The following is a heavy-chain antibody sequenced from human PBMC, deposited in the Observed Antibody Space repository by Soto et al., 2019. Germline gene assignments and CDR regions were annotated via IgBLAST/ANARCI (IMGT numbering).Heavy chain of an antibody. Sequence: GGSLRLSCAASGFTFSSYAMSWVRQAPGKGLEWVSAISGSGGSTYYADSVKGRFTISRDNSKNTLYLQMNSLRAEDTAVYYCAKDLSGWYSCPDAFGIWGKGTRRAVSS. D-gene: IGHD6-19*01. J-gene: IGHJ3*02. CDR1: GFTFSSYA. CDR2: ISGSGGST. V-gene: IGHV3-23*01. CDR3: AKDLSGWYSCPDAFGI.